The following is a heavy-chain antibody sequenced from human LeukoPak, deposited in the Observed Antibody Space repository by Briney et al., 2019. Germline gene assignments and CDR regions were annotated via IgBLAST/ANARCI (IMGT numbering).Heavy chain of an antibody. Sequence: SETLSLTCTVSGGSISSGGYYWSWIRQHPGKGLEWIGYIYYSGSTYYNPSLKSRVTISADTSKNQFSLKPSSVTAADTAVYYCARARSAAGNFDYWGQGTLVTASS. CDR3: ARARSAAGNFDY. J-gene: IGHJ4*02. CDR1: GGSISSGGYY. D-gene: IGHD6-13*01. V-gene: IGHV4-31*03. CDR2: IYYSGST.